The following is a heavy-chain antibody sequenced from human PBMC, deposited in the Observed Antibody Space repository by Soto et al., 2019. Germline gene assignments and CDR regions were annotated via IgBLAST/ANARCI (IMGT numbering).Heavy chain of an antibody. D-gene: IGHD5-18*01. CDR3: ARGIEQLGA. CDR1: GGSISSYY. Sequence: SETLSLTCTVSGGSISSYYWSWIRQPAGKGLEWIGYVHHSGSTNCNPSLKSRVTMSVDTSKNQFSLKLTSVTAADTALYYCARGIEQLGAWGQGTLVTVSS. CDR2: VHHSGST. V-gene: IGHV4-59*01. J-gene: IGHJ5*02.